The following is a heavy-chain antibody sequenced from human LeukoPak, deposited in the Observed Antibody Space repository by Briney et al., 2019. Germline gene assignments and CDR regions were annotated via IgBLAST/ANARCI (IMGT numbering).Heavy chain of an antibody. CDR2: IYYSGST. CDR1: GGSISSSSYY. D-gene: IGHD3-16*02. V-gene: IGHV4-39*01. Sequence: PSETLSLTCTVSGGSISSSSYYWGWIRQPPGKGLEWIGSIYYSGSTYYNPSLKSRVTISVDTSKNQFSLKLSSVTAAAPALYSRARRTITLGGVIVIGDYYMDVGGKGTTVTVPS. J-gene: IGHJ6*03. CDR3: ARRTITLGGVIVIGDYYMDV.